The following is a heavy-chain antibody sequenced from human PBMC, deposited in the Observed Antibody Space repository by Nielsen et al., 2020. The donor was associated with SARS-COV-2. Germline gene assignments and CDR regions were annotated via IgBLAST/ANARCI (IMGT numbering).Heavy chain of an antibody. V-gene: IGHV3-33*06. D-gene: IGHD6-13*01. J-gene: IGHJ3*02. CDR1: GFTFSSYG. CDR3: AKDLSSSWYYAFDI. Sequence: GESLKISCAASGFTFSSYGMHWVRQAPGKGLEWVAVIWYDGSNKYYADSVKGRFTISRDNSKNTLYLQMNSLRAEDTAVYYCAKDLSSSWYYAFDIWGQGTMVTVSS. CDR2: IWYDGSNK.